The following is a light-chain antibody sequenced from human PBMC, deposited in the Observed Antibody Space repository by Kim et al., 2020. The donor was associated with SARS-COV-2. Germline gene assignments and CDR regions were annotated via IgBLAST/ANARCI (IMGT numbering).Light chain of an antibody. J-gene: IGLJ3*02. CDR1: SLRSYY. CDR3: NSRASRCNHLV. Sequence: SSELTQDPAVSVAFGQTVRITCQGDSLRSYYASWYQQKPGHAPVIVIYSKNNRPSGIPDRFSSYRSGNTAFLTITGAQAENEADYYFNSRASRCNHLVFG. V-gene: IGLV3-19*01. CDR2: SKN.